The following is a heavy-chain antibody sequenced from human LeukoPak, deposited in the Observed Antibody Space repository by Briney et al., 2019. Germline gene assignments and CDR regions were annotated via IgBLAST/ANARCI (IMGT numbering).Heavy chain of an antibody. V-gene: IGHV3-30*18. CDR2: ISYDGSNK. Sequence: GRSLRLSCAASGFTFSRYAMHWVRQAPGKGLEWVALISYDGSNKYYVDSAKGRFTISRDNSKYTLYLQMNSLRAEDTAVYYCAKMWWSGYPQGVDYWGQGTLVTVSS. CDR3: AKMWWSGYPQGVDY. D-gene: IGHD3-3*01. CDR1: GFTFSRYA. J-gene: IGHJ4*02.